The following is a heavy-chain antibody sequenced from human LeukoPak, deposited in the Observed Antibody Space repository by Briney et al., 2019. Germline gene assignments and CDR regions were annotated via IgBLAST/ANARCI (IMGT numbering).Heavy chain of an antibody. CDR2: IYSGGST. CDR1: GFIVNTKY. J-gene: IGHJ5*02. Sequence: GGSLRLSCAASGFIVNTKYMNWVRQAPGKGLEWVADIYSGGSTYYADSVQGRLTISRDDSKNTLYLQMNSLRAEDTAVYYCARGLDYGDYVPGIDLWGQGTLVTVSS. V-gene: IGHV3-53*01. CDR3: ARGLDYGDYVPGIDL. D-gene: IGHD4-17*01.